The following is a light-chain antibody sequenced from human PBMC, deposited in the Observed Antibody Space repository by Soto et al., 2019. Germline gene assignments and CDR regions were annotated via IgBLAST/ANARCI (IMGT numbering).Light chain of an antibody. J-gene: IGKJ1*01. CDR1: QSVSSSY. V-gene: IGKV3-20*01. Sequence: EIVLTQSPGTLSLSPGERATLSCRARQSVSSSYLAWYQQKPGQAPRLLIYGASSRATGIPDRFSGSGSGTDFPLTISRLEPEDFAVYSGLQYGSSPWTFSQGTKVEIK. CDR3: LQYGSSPWT. CDR2: GAS.